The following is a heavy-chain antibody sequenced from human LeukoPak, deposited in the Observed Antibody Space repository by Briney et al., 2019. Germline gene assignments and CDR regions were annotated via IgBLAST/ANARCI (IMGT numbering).Heavy chain of an antibody. CDR3: ARDTRVGATPFDY. CDR2: IYYSGST. V-gene: IGHV4-38-2*02. Sequence: SETLSLTCTVSGYSISIGYYWGWVRQPPGKGLEWIGSIYYSGSTYYNPSLKSRVTISVDTSKNQFSLKLSSVTAADTAVYYRARDTRVGATPFDYWGQGTLVTVSS. CDR1: GYSISIGYY. J-gene: IGHJ4*02. D-gene: IGHD1-26*01.